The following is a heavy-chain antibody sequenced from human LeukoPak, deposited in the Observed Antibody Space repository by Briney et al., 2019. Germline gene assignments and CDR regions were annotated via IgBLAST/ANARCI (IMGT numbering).Heavy chain of an antibody. CDR1: GYSFTSYW. D-gene: IGHD3-16*01. J-gene: IGHJ6*02. CDR2: IDPSDSHT. CDR3: VTHGGVRGMDV. V-gene: IGHV5-10-1*01. Sequence: GESLRISCKGSGYSFTSYWITWVRKMPGKGLEWMGRIDPSDSHTEYSPSFQGHVTISADKSVSTAYLQWSSLKASDSAMYYCVTHGGVRGMDVWGQGTTVSVSS.